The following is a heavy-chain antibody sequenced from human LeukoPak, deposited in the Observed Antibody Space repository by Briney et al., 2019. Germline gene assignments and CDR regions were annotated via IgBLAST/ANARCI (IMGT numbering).Heavy chain of an antibody. CDR3: ARVFSSWSPHFDY. CDR2: INPNSGGT. V-gene: IGHV1-2*02. D-gene: IGHD6-13*01. CDR1: GYTFTGYY. J-gene: IGHJ4*02. Sequence: ASVKVSCKASGYTFTGYYMHWVRQAPGQGLEWMGWINPNSGGTNYAQKFQGRVTMTRDTSISTAYMELSRLRSDDTAVYYCARVFSSWSPHFDYWGQGTLVTVSS.